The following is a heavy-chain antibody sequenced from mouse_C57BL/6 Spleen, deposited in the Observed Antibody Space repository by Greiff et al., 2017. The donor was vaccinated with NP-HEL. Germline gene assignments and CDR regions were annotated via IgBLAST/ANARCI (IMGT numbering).Heavy chain of an antibody. CDR1: GYSFTGYF. CDR3: ARRGATVVRTDYAMDY. D-gene: IGHD1-1*01. CDR2: INPYNGDT. Sequence: EVQLQQSGPELVKPGDSVKISCKASGYSFTGYFMNWVMQSHGKSLEWIGRINPYNGDTFYNQKFKGKATLTVDKSSSTAHMELRSLTSEDSAVYYCARRGATVVRTDYAMDYWGQGTSVTVSS. J-gene: IGHJ4*01. V-gene: IGHV1-20*01.